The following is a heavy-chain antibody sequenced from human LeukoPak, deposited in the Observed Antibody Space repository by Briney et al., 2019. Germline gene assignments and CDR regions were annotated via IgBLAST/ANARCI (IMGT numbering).Heavy chain of an antibody. V-gene: IGHV4-34*01. CDR3: ARYSYGYDY. CDR1: GGSFSGYY. Sequence: SETLSLTCAVYGGSFSGYYWSWIRQPPGKGLEWIGETNHSGSTNYNPSLKSRVTISVDTSKNQFSLKLSSVTAADTAVYYCARYSYGYDYWGQGTLVTVSS. J-gene: IGHJ4*02. CDR2: TNHSGST. D-gene: IGHD5-18*01.